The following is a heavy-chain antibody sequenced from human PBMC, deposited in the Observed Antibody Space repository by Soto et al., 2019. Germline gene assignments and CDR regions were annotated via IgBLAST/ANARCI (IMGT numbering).Heavy chain of an antibody. J-gene: IGHJ4*02. D-gene: IGHD3-9*01. V-gene: IGHV3-23*01. CDR1: GFTFSNFA. CDR2: ISYNGGTT. CDR3: ARGTYYDILTGYHPPIPTAHYFDY. Sequence: GGSLRLSCAASGFTFSNFAMSWVRQAPGKGLEWVSSISYNGGTTYFADSVKGRFTISRDNFKNTLHLQMNSLRASDTAMYYCARGTYYDILTGYHPPIPTAHYFDYWGQGTLVTVSS.